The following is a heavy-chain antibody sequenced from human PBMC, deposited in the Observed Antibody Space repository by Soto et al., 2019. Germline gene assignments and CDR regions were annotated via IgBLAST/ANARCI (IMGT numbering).Heavy chain of an antibody. CDR2: ISGSGGRT. D-gene: IGHD3-9*01. CDR3: AKAGRYFDCLLSPLYY. J-gene: IGHJ4*02. V-gene: IGHV3-23*01. CDR1: GFTFSSYA. Sequence: GGSLRLSCAASGFTFSSYAMSWVRQAPGKGLEWVSAISGSGGRTYYADSVKGRFTISRDNSKNTLYLQMNSLRAEDTAVYYCAKAGRYFDCLLSPLYYWGQGTLVTVSS.